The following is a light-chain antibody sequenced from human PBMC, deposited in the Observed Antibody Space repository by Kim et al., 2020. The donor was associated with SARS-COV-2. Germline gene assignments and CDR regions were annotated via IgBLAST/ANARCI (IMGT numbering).Light chain of an antibody. CDR2: DVS. J-gene: IGLJ2*01. Sequence: QSALTQPASVSGSLGQSITISCTGTSSDVGGYKYVSWYQQHPGKAPKLMIYDVSNRPSGVSNRFSGSKSGNTASLTISGLQAEDEADYHCSSYTTRSTLIFGGGTQLTVL. CDR1: SSDVGGYKY. V-gene: IGLV2-14*03. CDR3: SSYTTRSTLI.